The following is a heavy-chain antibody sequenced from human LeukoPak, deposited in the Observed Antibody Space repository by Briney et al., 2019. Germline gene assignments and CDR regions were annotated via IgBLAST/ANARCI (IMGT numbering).Heavy chain of an antibody. CDR3: ARGASGRPTDY. V-gene: IGHV1-8*02. Sequence: ASVKVSCKASGYTFTGYYMHWVRQAPGQGLEWMGWMNPNSGNTGYAQKFKGRLTMTRNTSVSTAYMELSSLRSEDTAVYYCARGASGRPTDYWGQGSLVTVSS. CDR2: MNPNSGNT. J-gene: IGHJ4*02. D-gene: IGHD3-10*01. CDR1: GYTFTGYY.